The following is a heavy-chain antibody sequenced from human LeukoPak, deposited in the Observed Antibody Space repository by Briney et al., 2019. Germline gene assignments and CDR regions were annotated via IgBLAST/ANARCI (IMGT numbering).Heavy chain of an antibody. CDR1: VFPFSKCW. J-gene: IGHJ4*02. Sequence: PGGSLRLSCAASVFPFSKCWMHWLRQAPGKGLVWVSRVNSDGSTTNYADSVKGRFTISRDNAENTLYMRMNSLRPEDTAVYFSARGYYSSSRFDSWGQGTRVTVSS. V-gene: IGHV3-74*01. CDR2: VNSDGSTT. D-gene: IGHD6-13*01. CDR3: ARGYYSSSRFDS.